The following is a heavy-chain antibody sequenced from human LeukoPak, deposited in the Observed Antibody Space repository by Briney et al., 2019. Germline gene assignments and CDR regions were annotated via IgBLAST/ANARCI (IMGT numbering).Heavy chain of an antibody. J-gene: IGHJ6*03. V-gene: IGHV1-69*05. Sequence: SVKVSCKASGGTFGSYAISWVRQAPGQGLEWMGRIIPIFGTANYAQKFQGRVTITTDESTSTAYMELSSLRSEDTAVYYCARTGGGESDGDYDSDYYYYYMDVWGKGTTVTVSS. CDR3: ARTGGGESDGDYDSDYYYYYMDV. CDR1: GGTFGSYA. CDR2: IIPIFGTA. D-gene: IGHD4-17*01.